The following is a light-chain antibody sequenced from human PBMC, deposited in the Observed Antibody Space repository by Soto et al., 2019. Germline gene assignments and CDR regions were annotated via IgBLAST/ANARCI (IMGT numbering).Light chain of an antibody. V-gene: IGLV2-14*01. CDR1: SSDVGGYNY. CDR3: SSYTSSSTPYL. J-gene: IGLJ1*01. CDR2: EVS. Sequence: QSVLTQPASVSGSPGQSITISCTGTSSDVGGYNYVSWYQQHPGKAPKLMIYEVSNRPSGVSNRFSGSKSGNTASLTISGLQAEDAADYYCSSYTSSSTPYLFGTGTKLTVL.